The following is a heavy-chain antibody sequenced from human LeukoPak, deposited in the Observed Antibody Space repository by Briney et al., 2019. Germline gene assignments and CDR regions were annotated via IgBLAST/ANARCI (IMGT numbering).Heavy chain of an antibody. CDR2: IQTDGSDK. D-gene: IGHD2-2*01. CDR3: AREGGTVVVGRFDY. Sequence: GVSLRLSCAASGIDFRASGMHWVRQAQGMGLEWVTFIQTDGSDKYYGASVAGRFTISRDNSKNTVYLHMNSLRPDDTALYYCAREGGTVVVGRFDYWGQGTLVTVSS. CDR1: GIDFRASG. J-gene: IGHJ4*02. V-gene: IGHV3-30*02.